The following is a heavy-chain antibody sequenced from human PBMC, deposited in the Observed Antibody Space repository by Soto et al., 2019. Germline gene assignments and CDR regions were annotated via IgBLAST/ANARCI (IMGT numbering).Heavy chain of an antibody. CDR2: INHSGST. Sequence: SETLSLTCAFYVVSFSGYYWSCIRHPPGKGLEWIGEINHSGSTNYNPSLKSRVTISVDTSKNQFSLKLSSVTAADTAVYYCASGNYSYGYYWFEPWGQGTLVNVSS. J-gene: IGHJ5*02. CDR1: VVSFSGYY. V-gene: IGHV4-34*01. CDR3: ASGNYSYGYYWFEP. D-gene: IGHD5-18*01.